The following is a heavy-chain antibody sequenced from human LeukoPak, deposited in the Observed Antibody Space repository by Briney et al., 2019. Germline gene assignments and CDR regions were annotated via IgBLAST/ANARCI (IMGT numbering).Heavy chain of an antibody. CDR3: AKDLFFSLYSSGWRGSDY. CDR2: ISYDGSNK. D-gene: IGHD6-19*01. CDR1: GFTFSSYG. V-gene: IGHV3-30*18. J-gene: IGHJ4*02. Sequence: PGGSLRLSCAASGFTFSSYGMHWVRQAPGKGLEWVAVISYDGSNKYYADSVKGRFTISRDNSKNTLYLQMNSLRAEDTAVYYCAKDLFFSLYSSGWRGSDYWGQGTLVTVSS.